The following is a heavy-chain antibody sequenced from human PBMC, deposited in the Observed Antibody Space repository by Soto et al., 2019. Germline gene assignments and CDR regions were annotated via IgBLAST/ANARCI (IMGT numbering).Heavy chain of an antibody. J-gene: IGHJ4*02. Sequence: SETLSLTCTVSGGSISSYYWSWIRQPPGKGLEWIGYIYYSGSTNYNPSLKSRVTISVDTSKNQFSLKLSSVTAADTAVYYCARSSSGWYVYYFDYWGQGTLVTVSS. D-gene: IGHD6-19*01. CDR1: GGSISSYY. CDR3: ARSSSGWYVYYFDY. CDR2: IYYSGST. V-gene: IGHV4-59*01.